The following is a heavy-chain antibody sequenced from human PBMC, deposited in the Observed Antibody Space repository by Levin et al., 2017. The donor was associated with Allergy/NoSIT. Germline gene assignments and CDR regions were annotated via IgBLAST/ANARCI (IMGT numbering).Heavy chain of an antibody. Sequence: GGSLRLSCAASGFTFSSYGMHWVRQAPGKGLEWVAVIWYDGSNKYYADSVKGRFTISRDNSKNTLYLQMNSLRAEDTAVYYCARDPVTMVRGVTNWFDPWGQGTLVTVSS. D-gene: IGHD3-10*01. J-gene: IGHJ5*02. CDR1: GFTFSSYG. V-gene: IGHV3-33*01. CDR3: ARDPVTMVRGVTNWFDP. CDR2: IWYDGSNK.